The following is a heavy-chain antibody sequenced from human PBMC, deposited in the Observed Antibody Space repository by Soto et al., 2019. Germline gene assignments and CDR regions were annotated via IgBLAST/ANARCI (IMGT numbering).Heavy chain of an antibody. CDR2: INHSGST. CDR1: GGSFSGYY. CDR3: GRKNPQDYYYMDV. J-gene: IGHJ6*03. Sequence: PSETLSLTCAVYGGSFSGYYWSWIRQPPGKGLEWIGEINHSGSTNYNPSLKSRVTISVDTSKNQLSLKLSPVTAADTAVYYCGRKNPQDYYYMDVWGKGITVYVS. V-gene: IGHV4-34*01.